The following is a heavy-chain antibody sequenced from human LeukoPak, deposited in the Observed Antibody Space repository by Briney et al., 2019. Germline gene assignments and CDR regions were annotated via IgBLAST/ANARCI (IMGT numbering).Heavy chain of an antibody. V-gene: IGHV1-2*02. D-gene: IGHD3-22*01. CDR1: GYTFTGYY. CDR2: INPNTGGT. CDR3: ARAPMIVVVFPPRLDF. Sequence: ASVKVSCKTSGYTFTGYYMHWVRQAPGQGLEWMGWINPNTGGTNYAQKFQGRVTMTSDTSISTAYMDLSSLKSDDTAMYYCARAPMIVVVFPPRLDFWGQGTLVTVSS. J-gene: IGHJ4*02.